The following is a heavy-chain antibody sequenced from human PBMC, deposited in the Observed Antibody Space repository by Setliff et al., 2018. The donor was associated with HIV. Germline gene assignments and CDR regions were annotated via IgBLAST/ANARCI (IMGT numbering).Heavy chain of an antibody. Sequence: GGSLRLSCAASGFTFSSYEMNWVRQAPGKGLAWVSYISSSGSSIYYADSVKGRFTISRDNAKNSLFLQMNSLRAEDTAVYYCARLYSSSSGDDYWGQGTLVTVSS. CDR2: ISSSGSSI. V-gene: IGHV3-48*03. CDR3: ARLYSSSSGDDY. CDR1: GFTFSSYE. D-gene: IGHD6-6*01. J-gene: IGHJ4*02.